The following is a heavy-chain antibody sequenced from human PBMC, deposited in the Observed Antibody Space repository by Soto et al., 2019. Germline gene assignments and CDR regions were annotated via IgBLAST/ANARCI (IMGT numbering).Heavy chain of an antibody. CDR2: IYPGDSDT. D-gene: IGHD3-9*01. CDR3: ARGDFRYYDILTGQTTHFDY. J-gene: IGHJ4*02. CDR1: GYSFTSYW. Sequence: GESLKISCKGSGYSFTSYWIGWVRQMPGKGLEWMGIIYPGDSDTRYSPSFQGQVTISADKSISTAYLQWSSLKASDTAMYYCARGDFRYYDILTGQTTHFDYWGQETLVTVSS. V-gene: IGHV5-51*01.